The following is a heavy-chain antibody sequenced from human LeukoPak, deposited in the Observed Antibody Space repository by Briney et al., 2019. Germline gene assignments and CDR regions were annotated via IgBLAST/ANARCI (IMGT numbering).Heavy chain of an antibody. CDR1: GGSFSGYY. CDR2: INHSGST. Sequence: SETLSLTYAVYGGSFSGYYWSWIRQPPGKGLEWIGEINHSGSTNYNPSLKSRVTISADTSKNQFSLKLSSVTAADTAVYYCARGNYYYYYMDVWGKGTTVTVSS. J-gene: IGHJ6*03. CDR3: ARGNYYYYYMDV. V-gene: IGHV4-34*01.